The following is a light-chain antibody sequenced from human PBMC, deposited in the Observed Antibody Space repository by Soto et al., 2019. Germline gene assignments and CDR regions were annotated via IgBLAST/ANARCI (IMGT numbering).Light chain of an antibody. Sequence: EIVLTQSQGTLSSSPGERSTISCRASQSININLAWYQKKPGQAHRLLIYAASIRATDFPDRFSGIVSGTEFTLTIRGLKSDDLAVYVGQQYTNWPPWTFVHCNKLAIK. CDR1: QSININ. CDR3: QQYTNWPPWT. V-gene: IGKV3-15*01. CDR2: AAS. J-gene: IGKJ1*01.